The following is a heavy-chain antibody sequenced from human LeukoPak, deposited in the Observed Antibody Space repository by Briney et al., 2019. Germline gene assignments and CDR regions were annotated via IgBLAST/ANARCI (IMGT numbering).Heavy chain of an antibody. J-gene: IGHJ4*02. Sequence: GGSLRLSCAASGFTFSSYGMHWVRQAPGKGLEWVAVIWYDGSNKYYGDSVKGRFTISRDNSKNTLYLQMNSLRAEDTAVYYCARDGKQLASPLYYFDYWGQGTLVTVSS. CDR3: ARDGKQLASPLYYFDY. CDR2: IWYDGSNK. V-gene: IGHV3-33*01. D-gene: IGHD6-6*01. CDR1: GFTFSSYG.